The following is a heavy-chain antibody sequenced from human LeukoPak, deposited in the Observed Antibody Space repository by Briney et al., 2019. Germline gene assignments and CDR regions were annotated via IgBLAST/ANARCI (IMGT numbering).Heavy chain of an antibody. V-gene: IGHV4-31*03. J-gene: IGHJ4*02. CDR3: ARADTVVINYFDY. D-gene: IGHD4-23*01. Sequence: SQTLSLTCTVSGGSISSGGYYWSWIRQHPGKGLEWIGYIYYSGSTYYNPSLKSRVTISVDTSKNQFSLKLSSVTAADTAVYYCARADTVVINYFDYWGQGTLVTVSS. CDR1: GGSISSGGYY. CDR2: IYYSGST.